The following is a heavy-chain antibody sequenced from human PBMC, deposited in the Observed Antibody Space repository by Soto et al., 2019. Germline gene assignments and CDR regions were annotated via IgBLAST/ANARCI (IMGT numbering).Heavy chain of an antibody. CDR3: AKEGYCSGGSCFYYYYGMDV. D-gene: IGHD2-15*01. V-gene: IGHV3-23*01. J-gene: IGHJ6*02. Sequence: GGSLRLSCAASGFTFSSYAMSWVRQAPGKGLEWVSAISGSGGSTYYADSVKGRFTISGDNSKNTLYLQMNSLRAEDTAVYYCAKEGYCSGGSCFYYYYGMDVWGQGTTVTVSS. CDR1: GFTFSSYA. CDR2: ISGSGGST.